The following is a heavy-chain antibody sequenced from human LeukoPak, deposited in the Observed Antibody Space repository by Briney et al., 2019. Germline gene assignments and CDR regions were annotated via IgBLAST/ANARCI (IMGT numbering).Heavy chain of an antibody. Sequence: ASVKVSCKASGYTITSYGISWVRQAPGQGLESMGWISAYNGNTNYAQKLQGRVTMTTDTSTSTAYMELRSLRSDDTAVYYCARDCGGDCYSGSDYWGQGTLVTVSS. V-gene: IGHV1-18*01. CDR1: GYTITSYG. J-gene: IGHJ4*02. CDR2: ISAYNGNT. D-gene: IGHD2-21*02. CDR3: ARDCGGDCYSGSDY.